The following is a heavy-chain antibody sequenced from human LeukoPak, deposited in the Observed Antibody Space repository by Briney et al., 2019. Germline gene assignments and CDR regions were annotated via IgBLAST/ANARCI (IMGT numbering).Heavy chain of an antibody. D-gene: IGHD6-6*01. CDR1: GYTLTELS. CDR2: FDPEDGET. CDR3: ARDPRQFVPNWFDP. Sequence: ASVKVSCKVSGYTLTELSMHWVRQAPGKGLEWMGGFDPEDGETIYAQKFQGRVTMTRDTSISTAYMELSRLRSDDTAVYYCARDPRQFVPNWFDPWGQGTLVTVSS. J-gene: IGHJ5*02. V-gene: IGHV1-24*01.